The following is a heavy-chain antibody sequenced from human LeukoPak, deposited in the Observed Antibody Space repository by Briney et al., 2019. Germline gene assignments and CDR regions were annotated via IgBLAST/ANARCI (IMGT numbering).Heavy chain of an antibody. Sequence: SETLSLTCTVSGASISSYYWSWLRQPPGKGLEWIGYISYSGSTNYNPSLKSRVTISADTSKNQVSLTLSSVTTADTAVYYCARHPELYFFDYWGQGTLVTVSS. J-gene: IGHJ4*02. D-gene: IGHD3-10*01. CDR3: ARHPELYFFDY. V-gene: IGHV4-59*08. CDR1: GASISSYY. CDR2: ISYSGST.